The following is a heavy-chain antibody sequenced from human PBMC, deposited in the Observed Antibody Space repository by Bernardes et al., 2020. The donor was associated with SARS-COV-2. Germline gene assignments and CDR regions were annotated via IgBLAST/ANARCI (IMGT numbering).Heavy chain of an antibody. CDR3: AKFKVLRHLDWSLSWLEYYSVS. CDR1: GGSFSSHY. J-gene: IGHJ4*02. Sequence: SETLSLTCAVYGGSFSSHYWAWIRQPPGRGLEWVGEINHSGSSTYNPSLKSRVTLSVDTSKMQFSLKLTSVNAADMAVYFCAKFKVLRHLDWSLSWLEYYSVSWGQGTLVTVSS. D-gene: IGHD3-9*01. CDR2: INHSGSS. V-gene: IGHV4-34*01.